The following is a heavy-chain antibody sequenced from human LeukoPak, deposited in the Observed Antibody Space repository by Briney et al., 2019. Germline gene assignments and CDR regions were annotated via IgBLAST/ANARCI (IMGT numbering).Heavy chain of an antibody. CDR2: TYYMSKWYN. CDR3: ARAVAGTERWFNS. Sequence: SQTLSLTCAISGDSVSSDSAAWNWIRQSPSRGLEWLGRTYYMSKWYNDYSASVKSRITINPDTSKNQFSLQLNSVTPEDTAVYYCARAVAGTERWFNSLVQGTLVTVSS. V-gene: IGHV6-1*01. CDR1: GDSVSSDSAA. D-gene: IGHD1-1*01. J-gene: IGHJ5*01.